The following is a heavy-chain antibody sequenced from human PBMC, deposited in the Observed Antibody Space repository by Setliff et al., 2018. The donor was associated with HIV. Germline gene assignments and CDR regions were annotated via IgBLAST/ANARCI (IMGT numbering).Heavy chain of an antibody. CDR3: ARGAPYCNHGICHLFDY. CDR2: INHSGRA. J-gene: IGHJ4*01. D-gene: IGHD2-8*01. CDR1: GESFSGYY. Sequence: SETLSLTCAVYGESFSGYYWTWIRQPAGKGLEWLGEINHSGRARYNPSLKSRVTILVDTSKNQFSLRLSSVTAADTAVYYCARGAPYCNHGICHLFDYWGHGNLVTVSS. V-gene: IGHV4-34*01.